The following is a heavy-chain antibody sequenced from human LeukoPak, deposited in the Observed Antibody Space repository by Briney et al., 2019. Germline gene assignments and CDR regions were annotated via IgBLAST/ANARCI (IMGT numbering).Heavy chain of an antibody. Sequence: GGTLRLSCAASGFTFSSHGMSWVRQAPGKGLEGVLAISGSGGSTYYADSVKGRFTISRDNSQHTLYLQMNRLRAEDPAVYYCAKGGRTDYGDYGTGDYWGQGTLVTVSS. CDR1: GFTFSSHG. J-gene: IGHJ4*02. CDR3: AKGGRTDYGDYGTGDY. D-gene: IGHD4-17*01. CDR2: ISGSGGST. V-gene: IGHV3-23*01.